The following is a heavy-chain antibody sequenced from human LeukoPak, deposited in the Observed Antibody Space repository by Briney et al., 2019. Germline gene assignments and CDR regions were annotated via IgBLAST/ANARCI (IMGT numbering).Heavy chain of an antibody. V-gene: IGHV4-38-2*02. J-gene: IGHJ3*02. D-gene: IGHD6-19*01. CDR3: ARDSAPGIAVAGLDAFDI. CDR1: NYSISYGYY. Sequence: SETLSLTCTVSNYSISYGYYWGWIRQPPGKGLEWIGTIHHSGSTYYNPSLKSRVTISVDTSKNQFSLKLSSVTAADTAVYYCARDSAPGIAVAGLDAFDIWGQGTMVTVSS. CDR2: IHHSGST.